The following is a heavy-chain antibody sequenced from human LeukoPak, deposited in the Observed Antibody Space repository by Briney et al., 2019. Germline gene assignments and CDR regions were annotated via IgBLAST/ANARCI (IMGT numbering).Heavy chain of an antibody. Sequence: GGSLRLSCAASGFTFSIYGMHGDRHSPGEGREGVSGISSSCGSTYSAGSVKGRFTISRDNAKSTLYVQMNSLRGEDTAVYYCAKDHYSNYGYFAYWGQGTLVTVSS. V-gene: IGHV3-23*01. CDR1: GFTFSIYG. CDR2: ISSSCGST. CDR3: AKDHYSNYGYFAY. J-gene: IGHJ4*02. D-gene: IGHD4-11*01.